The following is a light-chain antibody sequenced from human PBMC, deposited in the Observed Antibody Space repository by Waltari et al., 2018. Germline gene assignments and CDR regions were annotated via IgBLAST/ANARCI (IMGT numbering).Light chain of an antibody. CDR2: LGS. V-gene: IGKV2-28*01. CDR3: MQSLRALWT. CDR1: QSLLHSNGFNY. Sequence: DIVVTQSPLSLPVTPGEPASISCRPSQSLLHSNGFNYLDWYLQKPGQSPQLLIYLGSNRASGVPDRLSGSGSGTDFTLKISRVEAEDVGVYYCMQSLRALWTFGQGTKVEIK. J-gene: IGKJ1*01.